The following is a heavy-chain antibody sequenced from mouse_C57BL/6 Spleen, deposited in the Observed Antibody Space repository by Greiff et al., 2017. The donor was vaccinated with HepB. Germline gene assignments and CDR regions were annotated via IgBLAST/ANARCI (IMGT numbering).Heavy chain of an antibody. J-gene: IGHJ2*01. V-gene: IGHV1-64*01. CDR2: IHPNSGST. CDR1: GYTFTSYW. CDR3: ASNYNYFDY. D-gene: IGHD1-3*01. Sequence: QVQLKQPGAELVKPGASVKLSCKASGYTFTSYWMHWVKQRPGQGLEWIGMIHPNSGSTNYNEKFKSKATLTVDKSSSTAYMQLSSLTSEDSAVYYCASNYNYFDYWGQGTTLTVSS.